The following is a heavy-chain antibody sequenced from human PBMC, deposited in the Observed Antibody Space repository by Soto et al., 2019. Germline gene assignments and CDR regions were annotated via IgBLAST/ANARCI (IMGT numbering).Heavy chain of an antibody. V-gene: IGHV3-23*01. CDR1: GFTFSDYA. D-gene: IGHD3-10*01. Sequence: GGSLRLSCTASGFTFSDYAMAWVRQAPGKGLEWVSTISGGSSVTYYGDSVKGRFTISRDNAKKTLFLQLNRLSAEDTATYYCAKVLSKNYYYPFDFWGQGTQVTVS. CDR2: ISGGSSVT. J-gene: IGHJ4*02. CDR3: AKVLSKNYYYPFDF.